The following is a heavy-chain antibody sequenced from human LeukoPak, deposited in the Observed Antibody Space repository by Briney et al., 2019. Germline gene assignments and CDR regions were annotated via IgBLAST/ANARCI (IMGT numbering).Heavy chain of an antibody. CDR3: WAVTKDAFDI. V-gene: IGHV3-21*01. J-gene: IGHJ3*02. Sequence: PGGSLRLSCAASGFSFSDSGMHWVRQAPGKGLEWVSSISSSSSYIYYADSVKGRFTISRDNAKNSLYLQMNSLRAEDTAVYYCWAVTKDAFDIWGQGTMVTVSS. D-gene: IGHD4-17*01. CDR1: GFSFSDSG. CDR2: ISSSSSYI.